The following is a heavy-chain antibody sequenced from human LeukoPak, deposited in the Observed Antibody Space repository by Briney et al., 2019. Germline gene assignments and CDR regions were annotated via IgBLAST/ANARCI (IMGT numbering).Heavy chain of an antibody. CDR2: ISAYNGNT. CDR3: ARDKHCSSTSCYPDEYNWFDP. CDR1: GYTFTSYG. D-gene: IGHD2-2*01. Sequence: ASVKVSCKASGYTFTSYGISWVRQAPGQGLEWMGWISAYNGNTNYAQKLQGRVTMTTDPSTNTHYMELRSLRSDDPAVYYCARDKHCSSTSCYPDEYNWFDPWGQGTLVTVSS. J-gene: IGHJ5*02. V-gene: IGHV1-18*01.